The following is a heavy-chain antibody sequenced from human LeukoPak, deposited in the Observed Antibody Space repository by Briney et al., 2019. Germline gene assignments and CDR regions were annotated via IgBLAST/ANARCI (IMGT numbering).Heavy chain of an antibody. CDR2: INPSGGST. J-gene: IGHJ4*02. V-gene: IGHV1-46*01. Sequence: ASVKVSCKASGYTFTSYYMHWVRQAHGQGLEWMGIINPSGGSTGYAQKFQDRVTMTRDMSTSTVYMELSSLRSEDTAVYYCARGPFMIESEFDYWGQGTLVTVSS. CDR1: GYTFTSYY. D-gene: IGHD3-22*01. CDR3: ARGPFMIESEFDY.